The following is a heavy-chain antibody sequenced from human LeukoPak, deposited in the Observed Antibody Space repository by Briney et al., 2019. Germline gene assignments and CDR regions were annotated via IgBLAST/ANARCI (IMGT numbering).Heavy chain of an antibody. CDR3: ARSLLHCGGDCYSFDY. CDR1: GYTFTSYY. Sequence: GASVKVSCKASGYTFTSYYMHWVRQAPGQGLEWMGIISPSGGSTSYAQKFQDRVTMTRDTSTSTDYMELSSLRSEDTAVYYCARSLLHCGGDCYSFDYWGQGTLVTVSS. D-gene: IGHD2-21*02. J-gene: IGHJ4*02. CDR2: ISPSGGST. V-gene: IGHV1-46*01.